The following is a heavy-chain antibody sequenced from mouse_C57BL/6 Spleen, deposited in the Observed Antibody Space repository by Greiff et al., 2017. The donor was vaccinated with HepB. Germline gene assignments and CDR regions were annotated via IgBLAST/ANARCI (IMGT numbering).Heavy chain of an antibody. V-gene: IGHV1-53*01. CDR1: GYTFTSYW. D-gene: IGHD2-12*01. Sequence: VQLQQPGTELVKPGASVKLSCKASGYTFTSYWMHWVKQRPGQGLEWIGNINPSNGGTNYNEKFKSKATLTVDKSSSTAYMQLSSLTSEDSAVYYCASYDGRGYWYFDVWGTGTTVTVSS. J-gene: IGHJ1*03. CDR2: INPSNGGT. CDR3: ASYDGRGYWYFDV.